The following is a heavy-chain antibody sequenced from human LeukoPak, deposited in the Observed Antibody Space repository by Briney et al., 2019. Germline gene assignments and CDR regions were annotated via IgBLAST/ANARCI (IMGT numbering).Heavy chain of an antibody. V-gene: IGHV1-2*02. CDR2: INPNSGGT. CDR1: GYTFTGYY. J-gene: IGHJ3*02. CDR3: ARDGLGSSWFNDAFDI. D-gene: IGHD6-13*01. Sequence: GASVKVSCKASGYTFTGYYMYWVRQAPGQGLEWMGWINPNSGGTNYAQKFQGRVTMTRDTSISTAYMELSRLRSDDTAVYYCARDGLGSSWFNDAFDIWGQGTMVTVSS.